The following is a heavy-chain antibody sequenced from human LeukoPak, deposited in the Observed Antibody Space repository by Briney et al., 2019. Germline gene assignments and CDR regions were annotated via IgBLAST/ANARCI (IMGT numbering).Heavy chain of an antibody. J-gene: IGHJ5*02. Sequence: ASVKVSCKASGYTFTTYGISWVRQAPGQGLEWMGWITAYNGNTNYAQKFQGRVTMTRDMSTSTVYMELSSLRSEDTAVYYCARDSQSSSWYGSRDGWFDPWGQGTLVTVSS. CDR2: ITAYNGNT. V-gene: IGHV1-18*01. D-gene: IGHD6-13*01. CDR1: GYTFTTYG. CDR3: ARDSQSSSWYGSRDGWFDP.